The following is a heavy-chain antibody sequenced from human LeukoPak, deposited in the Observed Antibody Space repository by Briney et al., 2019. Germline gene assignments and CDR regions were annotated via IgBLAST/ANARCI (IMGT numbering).Heavy chain of an antibody. J-gene: IGHJ4*02. CDR2: ISGSGDTT. Sequence: GGSLRLSCAASGFTFSSFAMTWVRQAPGKGLEWVSAISGSGDTTYYTDSVKGRFTISRDNAKNSLYLQMNSLRAEDTALYYCAKDHSYGSGSYLDYWGQGTLVTVSP. D-gene: IGHD3-10*01. V-gene: IGHV3-23*01. CDR1: GFTFSSFA. CDR3: AKDHSYGSGSYLDY.